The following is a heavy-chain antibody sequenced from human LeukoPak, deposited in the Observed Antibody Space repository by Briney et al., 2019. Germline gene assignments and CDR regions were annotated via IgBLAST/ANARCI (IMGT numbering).Heavy chain of an antibody. CDR1: GFTFSSYA. J-gene: IGHJ6*02. Sequence: PGGSLRLSCAASGFTFSSYAMHWVRQAPGKGLEWVAVISYDGSNKYYADSVKGRFTISRDKSKNTLYLQMNSLRAEDTAVYYCARDVGSSGYYYYYYGMDVWGQGTTVTVSS. V-gene: IGHV3-30-3*01. CDR3: ARDVGSSGYYYYYYGMDV. CDR2: ISYDGSNK. D-gene: IGHD3-22*01.